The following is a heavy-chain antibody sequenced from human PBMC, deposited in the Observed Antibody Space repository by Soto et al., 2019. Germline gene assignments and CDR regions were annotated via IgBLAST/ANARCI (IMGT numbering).Heavy chain of an antibody. CDR3: ARAGASGWEKDYYYYGMDV. V-gene: IGHV1-18*01. J-gene: IGHJ6*02. Sequence: QVQLVQSGAEVKKPGASVKVSCKASGYTFTSYGISWVRQAPGQGLEWMGWISAYNGNTNYAQKLQGRVTMTTDTPTSTTCXERRSLRSDDTAVYYCARAGASGWEKDYYYYGMDVWGQGTKVTVSS. D-gene: IGHD6-19*01. CDR1: GYTFTSYG. CDR2: ISAYNGNT.